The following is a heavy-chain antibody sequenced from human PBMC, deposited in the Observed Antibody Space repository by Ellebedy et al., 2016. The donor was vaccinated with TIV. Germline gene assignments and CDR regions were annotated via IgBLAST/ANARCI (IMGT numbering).Heavy chain of an antibody. Sequence: GESLKISXAASGFTFSSYYMNWVRQAPGKGLELVAYITTGSSTIYYADSVKGRFTISRDDAKNSLYLQMNSLRAEDTAVYYCARVGSAVDYWGQGTLVTVSS. CDR2: ITTGSSTI. J-gene: IGHJ4*02. CDR1: GFTFSSYY. D-gene: IGHD6-13*01. V-gene: IGHV3-48*04. CDR3: ARVGSAVDY.